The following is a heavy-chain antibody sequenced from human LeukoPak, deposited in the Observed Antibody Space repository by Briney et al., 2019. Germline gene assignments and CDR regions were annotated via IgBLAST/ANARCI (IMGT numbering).Heavy chain of an antibody. D-gene: IGHD2-2*01. CDR3: AKGAVVPAATYYFDF. CDR2: ISGSGDST. Sequence: GGSLRLSCAASKFTFSSYAMTWVRQAPGQGLELVSAISGSGDSTYYADSVKGRFTISRDNSKNTLYLQMNSLRAEDTAVYYCAKGAVVPAATYYFDFWGQGNLVTVSS. J-gene: IGHJ4*02. CDR1: KFTFSSYA. V-gene: IGHV3-23*01.